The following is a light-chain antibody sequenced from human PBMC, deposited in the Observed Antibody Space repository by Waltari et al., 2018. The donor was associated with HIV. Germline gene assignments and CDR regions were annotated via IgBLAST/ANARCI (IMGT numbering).Light chain of an antibody. CDR3: NSRDSSGVV. V-gene: IGLV3-19*01. CDR2: GKN. CDR1: SLGNYF. Sequence: SSELTQDPAVSVALGQTVRITCPGDSLGNYFASWYQQKPGQAPVLVIYGKNNRPSGIPDRFSVSSSGTTASLIITGAQAEDEADYYCNSRDSSGVVFGGGTKLTVL. J-gene: IGLJ2*01.